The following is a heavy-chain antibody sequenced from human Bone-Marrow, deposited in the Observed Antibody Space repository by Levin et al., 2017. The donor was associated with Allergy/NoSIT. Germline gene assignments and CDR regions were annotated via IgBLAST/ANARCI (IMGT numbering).Heavy chain of an antibody. CDR2: IDPSDSYT. D-gene: IGHD4-17*01. CDR1: GYIFTNSW. J-gene: IGHJ2*01. CDR3: ARRSGVLRGLYGYVDL. Sequence: GGSLRLSCQASGYIFTNSWITWVRQIPGRGLEWMGRIDPSDSYTNYSPSFHGHVTISVDKSTGTAYLQWRSLRASDTAIYYCARRSGVLRGLYGYVDLWGRGSLVTVSS. V-gene: IGHV5-10-1*01.